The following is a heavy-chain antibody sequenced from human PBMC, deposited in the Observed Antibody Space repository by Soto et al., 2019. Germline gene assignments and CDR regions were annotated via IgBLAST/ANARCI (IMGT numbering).Heavy chain of an antibody. J-gene: IGHJ6*02. CDR2: IIPIFGTA. CDR3: ARGEAARYYHGMDV. D-gene: IGHD6-13*01. Sequence: QVQLVQSGAEVKKPGSSGKVSGKASEGTFSSYGISWVRQAPGQGLVWMGGIIPIFGTANYAQKFQGRVTITADESTSTAYMELSSLRSEDTAVHYCARGEAARYYHGMDVWGQGTTVTVSS. CDR1: EGTFSSYG. V-gene: IGHV1-69*12.